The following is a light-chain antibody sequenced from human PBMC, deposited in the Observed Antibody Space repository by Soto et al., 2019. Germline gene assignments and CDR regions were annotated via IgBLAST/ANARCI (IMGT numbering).Light chain of an antibody. CDR2: GTS. CDR3: QQDGSSPRT. J-gene: IGKJ1*01. V-gene: IGKV3-20*01. CDR1: QSVSSSY. Sequence: EIVLTQSPGTLSLSPGERGTLSCRASQSVSSSYLAWYQQKPGQAPRLLMYGTSTRATGTPDRFSVSGSGTDFTLTISSLEPEDVAVYYCQQDGSSPRTFGQGTKVEV.